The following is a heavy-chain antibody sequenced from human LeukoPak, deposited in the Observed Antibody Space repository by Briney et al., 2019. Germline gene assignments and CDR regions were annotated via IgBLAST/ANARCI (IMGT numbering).Heavy chain of an antibody. D-gene: IGHD6-19*01. CDR2: INHSGST. CDR3: ARGLRYSSGWYGY. J-gene: IGHJ4*02. CDR1: GFTFSSYA. Sequence: GSLRLSCAASGFTFSSYAMSWIRQPPGKGLEWIGEINHSGSTNYNPSLKSRVTISVDTSKNQFSLKLSSVTAADTAVYYCARGLRYSSGWYGYWGQGTLVTVSS. V-gene: IGHV4-34*01.